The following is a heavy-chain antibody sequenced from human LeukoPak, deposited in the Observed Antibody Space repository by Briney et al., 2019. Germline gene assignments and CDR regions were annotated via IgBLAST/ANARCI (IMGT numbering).Heavy chain of an antibody. CDR3: TRGRNSAFDY. D-gene: IGHD1-14*01. CDR1: GDSVSSNGVA. Sequence: SQTLSLTCVISGDSVSSNGVAWNWVRQSPSRGLEWLGRTYYGSKWSNDYALSVKSRITINPDTSKNQFSLQLHSVTPDDTAVYYCTRGRNSAFDYWGQGTLVTVSS. J-gene: IGHJ4*02. V-gene: IGHV6-1*01. CDR2: TYYGSKWSN.